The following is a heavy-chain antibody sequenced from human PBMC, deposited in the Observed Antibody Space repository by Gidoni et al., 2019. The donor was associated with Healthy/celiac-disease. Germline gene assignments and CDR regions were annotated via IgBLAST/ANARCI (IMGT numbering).Heavy chain of an antibody. J-gene: IGHJ6*02. CDR3: ATGLSPSYYYGMDV. CDR1: GYTLPELS. V-gene: IGHV1-24*01. Sequence: QVQLVQSGAEVKKPGAPVKVSCKVSGYTLPELSMHWVRQAPGKGLEWMGGFDPEDGETIYAQKFQGRVTMTEETSTDTAYMELSRLRSEDTAVYYCATGLSPSYYYGMDVWGQGTTVTVS. CDR2: FDPEDGET.